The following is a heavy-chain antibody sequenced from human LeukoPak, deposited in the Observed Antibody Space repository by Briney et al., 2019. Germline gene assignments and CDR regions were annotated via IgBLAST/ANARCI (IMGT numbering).Heavy chain of an antibody. CDR1: GGTFSSYA. J-gene: IGHJ6*02. Sequence: GASVKVSCKASGGTFSSYAISWVRQAPGQGLEWMGGIIPIFGTANYAQKFQGRATITADESTSTAYMELSSLRSEDTAVYYCATPGNSGSYQRYYYGMDVWGQGTTVTVSS. CDR2: IIPIFGTA. CDR3: ATPGNSGSYQRYYYGMDV. D-gene: IGHD1-26*01. V-gene: IGHV1-69*13.